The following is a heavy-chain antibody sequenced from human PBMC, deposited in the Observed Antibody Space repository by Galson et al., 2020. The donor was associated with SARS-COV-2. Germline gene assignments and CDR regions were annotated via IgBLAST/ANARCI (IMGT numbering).Heavy chain of an antibody. CDR1: GFTFRSYA. CDR2: ISYDGSNK. D-gene: IGHD3-16*01. CDR3: ARDGGGYMDV. V-gene: IGHV3-30-3*01. Sequence: TGGSLRLSCAASGFTFRSYAMHWVRQAPGKGLEWVAVISYDGSNKYYADSVKGRFTISRDNSKNTLYLQMNSMRAEDTAVYYCARDGGGYMDVWGQGTTVTVSS. J-gene: IGHJ6*02.